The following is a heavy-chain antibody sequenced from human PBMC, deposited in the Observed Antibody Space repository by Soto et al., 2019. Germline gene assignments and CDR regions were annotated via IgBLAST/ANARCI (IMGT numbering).Heavy chain of an antibody. CDR3: ARRAYHYYGMDV. Sequence: ESLSLTCTVSGGSISSSSYYWGWIRQPPGKGLEWIGSIYYRGSTYYNPSLKSRVTISVDTSKNQFSLKLSSVTAADTALYYCARRAYHYYGMDVWGQGTTVT. J-gene: IGHJ6*02. V-gene: IGHV4-39*01. CDR2: IYYRGST. CDR1: GGSISSSSYY.